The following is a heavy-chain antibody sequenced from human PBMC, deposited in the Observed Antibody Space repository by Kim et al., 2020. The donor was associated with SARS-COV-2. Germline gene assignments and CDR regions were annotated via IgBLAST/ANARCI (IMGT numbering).Heavy chain of an antibody. V-gene: IGHV3-30*02. J-gene: IGHJ4*02. CDR3: AKDRYGSGSYPSYFDY. Sequence: SVKGRFTISRDNSKNTLYLQMNSLRAEETAVYYCAKDRYGSGSYPSYFDYWGQGTLVTVSS. D-gene: IGHD3-10*01.